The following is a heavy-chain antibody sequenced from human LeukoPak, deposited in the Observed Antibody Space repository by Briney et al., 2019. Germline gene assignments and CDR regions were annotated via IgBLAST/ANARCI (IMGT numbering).Heavy chain of an antibody. J-gene: IGHJ4*02. D-gene: IGHD5-12*01. V-gene: IGHV4-31*11. CDR1: GDSISSGGYW. Sequence: SQTLSLTCAVSGDSISSGGYWRSWIRQHPGKGPEWIGYISYGGKADYNPSLKSRVAISADTPKNQFSLKLSSTTAADTAVYYCARAPVATPSEFDYWGQGTLVTVSS. CDR2: ISYGGKA. CDR3: ARAPVATPSEFDY.